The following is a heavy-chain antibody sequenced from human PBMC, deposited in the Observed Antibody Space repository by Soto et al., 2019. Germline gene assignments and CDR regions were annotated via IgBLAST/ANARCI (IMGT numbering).Heavy chain of an antibody. J-gene: IGHJ6*02. CDR1: DLSVSAAY. CDR3: ARWPLLLVSTANYGMDV. CDR2: LLSGGAT. D-gene: IGHD2-8*02. V-gene: IGHV3-53*01. Sequence: PGRSLRLSCAASDLSVSAAYMAWVRQAPGKGLEWVSVLLSGGATYYADSVKGRFTISRDISENTVYLQMRSLRVEDTAVYYCARWPLLLVSTANYGMDVWGHGTTVTVSS.